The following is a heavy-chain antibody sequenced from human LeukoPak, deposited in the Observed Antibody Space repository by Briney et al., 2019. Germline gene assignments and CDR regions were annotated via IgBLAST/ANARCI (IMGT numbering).Heavy chain of an antibody. J-gene: IGHJ6*03. CDR3: ARHFRRDYPDSGSSQYFHYIDV. D-gene: IGHD3-10*01. CDR1: GGSMSDHY. V-gene: IGHV4-4*09. CDR2: IYATGNT. Sequence: PSETLSLTCAVSGGSMSDHYWSWIRQTPGTTLEWIGYIYATGNTNYSPSLKGRVTISLDTSKNHFSLRLRSVTAADTALYYCARHFRRDYPDSGSSQYFHYIDVWGKGTTVVVFS.